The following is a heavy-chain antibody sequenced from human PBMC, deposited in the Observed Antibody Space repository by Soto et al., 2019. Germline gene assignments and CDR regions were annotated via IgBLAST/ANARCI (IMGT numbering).Heavy chain of an antibody. CDR2: ISYDGSNK. D-gene: IGHD3-22*01. J-gene: IGHJ6*02. Sequence: GGSLRLSCAASGFTFSSYGMHWVRQAPGKGLEWVAVISYDGSNKYYADSVKGRFTISRDNSKNTLYLQMNSLRAEDTAVYYCAKDDPYYDSSGYPDVWGQGTTVTVSS. V-gene: IGHV3-30*18. CDR1: GFTFSSYG. CDR3: AKDDPYYDSSGYPDV.